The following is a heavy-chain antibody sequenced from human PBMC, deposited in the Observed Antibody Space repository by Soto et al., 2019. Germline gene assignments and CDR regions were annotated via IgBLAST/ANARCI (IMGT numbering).Heavy chain of an antibody. CDR1: GFSFSRFR. V-gene: IGHV3-74*03. Sequence: PGGSPRLSCAASGFSFSRFRMHWVRQAPGKGLVWVSRIYSDGSGPMYADSVKGRFTISRDNAKSTLYLQMNSLRAEDTAVYYCATLNSFGSDYWGPATLVTGSS. CDR3: ATLNSFGSDY. CDR2: IYSDGSGP. D-gene: IGHD5-18*01. J-gene: IGHJ4*02.